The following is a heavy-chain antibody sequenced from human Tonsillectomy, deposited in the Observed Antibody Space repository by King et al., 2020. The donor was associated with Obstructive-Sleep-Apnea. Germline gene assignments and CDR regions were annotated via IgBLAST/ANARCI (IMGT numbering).Heavy chain of an antibody. J-gene: IGHJ4*02. CDR1: GGSINRSNYH. D-gene: IGHD3-3*01. CDR2: IFYSGST. CDR3: ARKIQGYSIFGVVNDY. V-gene: IGHV4-39*07. Sequence: LQLQESGPGLVKPSETLSLTCTVSGGSINRSNYHWGWIRQPPGKGLEWIGSIFYSGSTYYNPSLKSRVTISVDTSKNQFSLKLSSVTAADTAVYYCARKIQGYSIFGVVNDYWGQGTQVTVSS.